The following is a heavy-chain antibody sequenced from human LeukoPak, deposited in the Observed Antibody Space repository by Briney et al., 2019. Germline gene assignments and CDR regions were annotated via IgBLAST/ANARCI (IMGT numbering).Heavy chain of an antibody. D-gene: IGHD3-10*01. CDR2: ISTSSSYI. Sequence: GGSLRLSCAASGFTFSSYSMNWVRQAPGKGLEWVSSISTSSSYIYYADSVMGRFTISRDNAKNSLYLQMNSLRAEDTAVYYCARENYYASGSFSYWYFDLWGRGTLVTVSS. J-gene: IGHJ2*01. V-gene: IGHV3-21*01. CDR3: ARENYYASGSFSYWYFDL. CDR1: GFTFSSYS.